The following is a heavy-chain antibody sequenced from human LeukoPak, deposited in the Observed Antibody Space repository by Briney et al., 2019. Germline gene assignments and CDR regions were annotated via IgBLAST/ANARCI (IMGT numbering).Heavy chain of an antibody. CDR2: ISYDGSNK. CDR3: AKEYGYTYGEFDY. CDR1: GFTFSSYA. Sequence: GGPLRLSCAASGFTFSSYAVHWVRHAPGKGLEWVAVISYDGSNKYYADSVKGRSTISRDNSKNTLYLQMNSLRAEDTAVYYCAKEYGYTYGEFDYWGQGTLVTVSS. J-gene: IGHJ4*02. D-gene: IGHD5-18*01. V-gene: IGHV3-30*04.